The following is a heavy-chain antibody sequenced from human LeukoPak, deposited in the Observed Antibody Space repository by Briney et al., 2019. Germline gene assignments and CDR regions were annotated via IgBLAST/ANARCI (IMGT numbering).Heavy chain of an antibody. CDR2: ISGSGGST. CDR1: GFTFSNYA. D-gene: IGHD4-11*01. J-gene: IGHJ5*02. Sequence: GGSLRLSCAASGFTFSNYAMSWVRQAPGKGLEWISGISGSGGSTYYADSVKGRFTMSRDNSKNTLYLQMNSLRAEDTAVYYCAKGLQGYSSSWFDPWGQGTLVTVSS. CDR3: AKGLQGYSSSWFDP. V-gene: IGHV3-23*01.